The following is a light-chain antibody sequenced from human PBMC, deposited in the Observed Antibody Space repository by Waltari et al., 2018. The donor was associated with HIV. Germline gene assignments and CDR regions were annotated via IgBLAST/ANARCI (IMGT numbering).Light chain of an antibody. CDR3: QSADSDNTYNWV. CDR1: DMPAHY. J-gene: IGLJ3*02. V-gene: IGLV3-25*03. Sequence: SQLTQPPSVSVSPGQTAKITCSGDDMPAHYVYWYQQKSGQAPILVMYKVTERPSGIPERFSGSISGTTVTLTIRGVQPEDEADYYCQSADSDNTYNWVFGGGTKLTVL. CDR2: KVT.